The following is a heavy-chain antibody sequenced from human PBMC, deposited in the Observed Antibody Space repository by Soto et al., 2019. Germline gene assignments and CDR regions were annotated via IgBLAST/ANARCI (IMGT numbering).Heavy chain of an antibody. CDR3: ARLSFSYGVDF. J-gene: IGHJ6*02. Sequence: PSETLSLTCNTSDGSVNTNTYYWGWVRQPPGKGLEWIGEIYHGGSTSYNPSLKSRVTLSLDKFKNHFSLNLTSVTAADTAVYYCARLSFSYGVDFWGQGTTVTVSS. CDR2: IYHGGST. CDR1: DGSVNTNTYY. V-gene: IGHV4-39*02.